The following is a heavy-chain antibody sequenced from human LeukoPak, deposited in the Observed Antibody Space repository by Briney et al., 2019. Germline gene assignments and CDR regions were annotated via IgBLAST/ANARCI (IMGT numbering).Heavy chain of an antibody. V-gene: IGHV1-2*02. D-gene: IGHD3-16*02. Sequence: ASVKVSCKASGYTFTGYYMHWVRQAPGQGLEWMGWINPNSGGTHYAQKFQGRVTMTRDTSISTAYMELSRLRSDDTAVYYCARAGVLRLGELSLRSFDYWGQGTLVTVSS. J-gene: IGHJ4*02. CDR1: GYTFTGYY. CDR3: ARAGVLRLGELSLRSFDY. CDR2: INPNSGGT.